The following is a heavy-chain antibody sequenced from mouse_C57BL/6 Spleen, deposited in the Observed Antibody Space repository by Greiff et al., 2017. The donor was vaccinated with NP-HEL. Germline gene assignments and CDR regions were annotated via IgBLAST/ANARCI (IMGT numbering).Heavy chain of an antibody. Sequence: VQLQQSGPELVKPGASVKISCKASGYTFTDYYMNWVKQSHGKSLEWIGDINPNNGGTSYNQKFKGKATLTVDKSSSTAYMELRSLTSEDSAVYYCAREGWLLAFAYWGQGTLVTVSA. CDR3: AREGWLLAFAY. D-gene: IGHD2-3*01. CDR2: INPNNGGT. CDR1: GYTFTDYY. J-gene: IGHJ3*01. V-gene: IGHV1-26*01.